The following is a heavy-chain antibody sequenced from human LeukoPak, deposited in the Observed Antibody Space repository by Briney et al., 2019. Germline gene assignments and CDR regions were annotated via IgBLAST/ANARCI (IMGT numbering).Heavy chain of an antibody. J-gene: IGHJ6*03. CDR3: ARADIVVVPAARGGYYYYYMDV. D-gene: IGHD2-2*01. CDR2: MNPNSGST. CDR1: GYTFTSYD. Sequence: ASVKVSCKASGYTFTSYDINWVRQATGQGLEWMGWMNPNSGSTGYAQKFQGRVTITRNTSISTAYMELSSLRSEDTAVYYCARADIVVVPAARGGYYYYYMDVWGKGTTVTVSS. V-gene: IGHV1-8*03.